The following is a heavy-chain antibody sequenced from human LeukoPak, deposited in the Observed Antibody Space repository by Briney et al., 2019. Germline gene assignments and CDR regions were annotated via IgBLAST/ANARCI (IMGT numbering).Heavy chain of an antibody. D-gene: IGHD2-2*01. J-gene: IGHJ5*02. Sequence: SETLSLTCGVSVYSIRSGYYWGWLRQPPGKGLEWIGSIYYSGSTYYNPSLKSRHTISVDTSKNQFSLKLSSVTAADTAVYYCAREFRRKPAAISSKYNWFDPWGQGTLVTVSS. V-gene: IGHV4-38-2*02. CDR1: VYSIRSGYY. CDR3: AREFRRKPAAISSKYNWFDP. CDR2: IYYSGST.